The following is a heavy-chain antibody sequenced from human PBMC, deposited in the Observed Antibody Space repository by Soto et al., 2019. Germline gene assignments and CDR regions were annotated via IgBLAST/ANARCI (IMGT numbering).Heavy chain of an antibody. CDR1: VYTFTCYY. D-gene: IGHD6-19*01. V-gene: IGHV1-2*04. CDR3: ARDHGGWLDY. J-gene: IGHJ4*02. Sequence: XSVKVSCKASVYTFTCYYMHWVRQAPGQGLEWMGWINPNSGGTNYAQKFQGWVTMTRDTSISTAYMELSRLRSDDTAVYYCARDHGGWLDYWGQGTLVTVSS. CDR2: INPNSGGT.